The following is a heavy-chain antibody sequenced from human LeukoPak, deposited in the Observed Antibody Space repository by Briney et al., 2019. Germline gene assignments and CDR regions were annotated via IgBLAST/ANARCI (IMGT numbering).Heavy chain of an antibody. V-gene: IGHV3-53*01. D-gene: IGHD3-10*01. CDR3: AREQWVWFGELSPYYYYGMDV. CDR2: IYSGGST. J-gene: IGHJ6*02. CDR1: GFPVSSNY. Sequence: PGGSLRLSCAASGFPVSSNYISWVRQAPGKGLEWVSDIYSGGSTYYADSVKGRFTISRDNSKNTLDLQMNSLRAEDTAVYYRAREQWVWFGELSPYYYYGMDVWGQGPTVTVSS.